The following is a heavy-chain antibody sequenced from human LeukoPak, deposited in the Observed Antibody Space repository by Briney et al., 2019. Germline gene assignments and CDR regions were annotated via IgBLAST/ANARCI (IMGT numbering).Heavy chain of an antibody. D-gene: IGHD5-18*01. CDR1: GFNFIIYA. J-gene: IGHJ4*02. CDR3: AKAGYSFGLDS. CDR2: ITNSGDKA. V-gene: IGHV3-23*01. Sequence: GGSLRLSCAASGFNFIIYAMVWVRQAPGKGREWVSSITNSGDKAYYADSVKGRFTISRDNPKNTLYLQMNSLRAEDTALYYSAKAGYSFGLDSWGQGTLVTVSS.